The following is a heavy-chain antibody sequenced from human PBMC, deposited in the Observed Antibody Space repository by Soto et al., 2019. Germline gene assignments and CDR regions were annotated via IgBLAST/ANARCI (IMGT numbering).Heavy chain of an antibody. CDR1: GGSISSGDYY. J-gene: IGHJ4*02. D-gene: IGHD4-17*01. CDR2: IFYSGRT. V-gene: IGHV4-30-4*01. Sequence: QVQLQESGPGLVKPSQTLSLTCTVSGGSISSGDYYWSWIRQPPGKGLEWIGYIFYSGRTYYNPSLKSLVPISVDTSKNQFSLKLSSVTAADTAVYYCARTNFMTPVGGAEVWGQGTLVTVSS. CDR3: ARTNFMTPVGGAEV.